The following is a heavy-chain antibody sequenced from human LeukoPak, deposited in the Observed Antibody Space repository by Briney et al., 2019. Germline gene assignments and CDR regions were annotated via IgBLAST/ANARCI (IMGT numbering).Heavy chain of an antibody. D-gene: IGHD3-3*01. V-gene: IGHV4-39*02. CDR3: ARDFWSGYRSYNWFDP. CDR2: IYYRRNT. Sequence: PETLYLTCTLSGGSINSSSYYWGWLRQPPGTGQEWNGRIYYRRNTYYNPSLKTRVTISLHTSKNHFSLKLSSVSAADTAVYYCARDFWSGYRSYNWFDPWGQGTLVTVSS. J-gene: IGHJ5*02. CDR1: GGSINSSSYY.